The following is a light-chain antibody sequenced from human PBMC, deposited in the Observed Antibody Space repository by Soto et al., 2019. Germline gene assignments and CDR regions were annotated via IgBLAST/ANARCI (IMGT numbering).Light chain of an antibody. Sequence: AIQLTQSTSSLSASVGDRVTITCRASQGISSALAWYQQKPGKAPKLLIYDASSLESGVPSRFSGSGSGTDFTLTISSLQPEDFATYYCQQFNSYPPIFTFGPGTKVDIK. J-gene: IGKJ3*01. CDR1: QGISSA. CDR3: QQFNSYPPIFT. V-gene: IGKV1-13*02. CDR2: DAS.